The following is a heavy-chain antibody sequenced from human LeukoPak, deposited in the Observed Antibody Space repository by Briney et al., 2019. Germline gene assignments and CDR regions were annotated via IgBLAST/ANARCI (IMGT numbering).Heavy chain of an antibody. CDR3: TRAPWADDIFFES. Sequence: PGGSLRLSCEASGFTFSSSWMNWVRQAPGKGLEWVANIRGDGGLIYYVDSVKGRFTISRDNAKNSMYLQMNSLRAEDTAVYYCTRAPWADDIFFESWGQGALVTVSS. J-gene: IGHJ4*02. V-gene: IGHV3-7*01. D-gene: IGHD3-9*01. CDR1: GFTFSSSW. CDR2: IRGDGGLI.